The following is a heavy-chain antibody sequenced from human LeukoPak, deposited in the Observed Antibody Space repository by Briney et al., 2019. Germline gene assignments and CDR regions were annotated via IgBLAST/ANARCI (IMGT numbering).Heavy chain of an antibody. CDR3: ARRSVSGSPDAFDI. Sequence: ASVKVSCKASGYTFTGYYMHWVRQAPGQGLEWMGWINPNSGGTNYAQKFQGRVTMTRDTSISTAHMELSRLRSDDTAVYYCARRSVSGSPDAFDIWGQGTMVTVSS. V-gene: IGHV1-2*02. CDR1: GYTFTGYY. J-gene: IGHJ3*02. CDR2: INPNSGGT. D-gene: IGHD1-26*01.